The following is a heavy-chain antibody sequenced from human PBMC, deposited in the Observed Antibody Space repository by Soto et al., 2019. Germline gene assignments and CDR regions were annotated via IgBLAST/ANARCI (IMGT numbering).Heavy chain of an antibody. CDR2: IIPIFGTA. Sequence: SVKVSCKVSGYRFPSYGINWVRQAPGQGLEWMGGIIPIFGTANYAQKFQGRVTITADESTSTAYMELSSLRSEDTAVYYCARDRGGYSSRAPEYYFDYWGQGTLVTVSS. D-gene: IGHD5-18*01. CDR1: GYRFPSYG. V-gene: IGHV1-69*13. CDR3: ARDRGGYSSRAPEYYFDY. J-gene: IGHJ4*02.